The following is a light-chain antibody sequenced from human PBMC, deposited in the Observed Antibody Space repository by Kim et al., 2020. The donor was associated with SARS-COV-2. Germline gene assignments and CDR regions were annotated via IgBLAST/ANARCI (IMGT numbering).Light chain of an antibody. CDR2: HDS. CDR3: KVWDSRSAVV. V-gene: IGLV3-21*01. J-gene: IGLJ2*01. Sequence: SYELTQPPSVSVAPGKTARFTCGGDNLGIKSVHWYQQRRGQAAVVVIYHDSDRASGIPERFSGSNSGNTANLSISRVEAGDVDDYYCKVWDSRSAVVFGGAT. CDR1: NLGIKS.